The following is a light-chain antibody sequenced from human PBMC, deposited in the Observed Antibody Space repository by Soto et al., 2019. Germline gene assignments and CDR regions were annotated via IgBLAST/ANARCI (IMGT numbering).Light chain of an antibody. V-gene: IGKV1-5*03. J-gene: IGKJ1*01. CDR1: QSISSW. Sequence: DIQMTQSPSTLSASVGDRVTITCRASQSISSWLAWYQQKPGKAPKLLIYKASSLESGVPSRFSGSGSGTEFSLTISSLQSEDSATYYCQPYRSWPRTFGQGTKVDIK. CDR2: KAS. CDR3: QPYRSWPRT.